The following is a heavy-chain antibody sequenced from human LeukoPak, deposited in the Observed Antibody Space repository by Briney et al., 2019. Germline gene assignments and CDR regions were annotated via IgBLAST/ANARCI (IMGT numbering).Heavy chain of an antibody. Sequence: ASVKVSCKASGYTFTGYYMHWVRQAPGQGLEWMGWINPNSGGTNYAQKFQGRVTMTRDTSISTAYMELSRLRSDDAAVYYCARDLKRGYSSGRYSWGTGSSNDYWGQGTLVTVSS. CDR3: ARDLKRGYSSGRYSWGTGSSNDY. J-gene: IGHJ4*02. D-gene: IGHD6-19*01. V-gene: IGHV1-2*02. CDR2: INPNSGGT. CDR1: GYTFTGYY.